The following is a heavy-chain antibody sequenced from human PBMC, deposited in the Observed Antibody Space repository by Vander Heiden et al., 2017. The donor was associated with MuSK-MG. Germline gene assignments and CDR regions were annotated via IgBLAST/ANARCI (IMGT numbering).Heavy chain of an antibody. CDR2: MSSDGNNK. D-gene: IGHD1-26*01. V-gene: IGHV3-30*03. CDR3: ARGGMGGAGLDY. Sequence: QVQLVEAGGGVVQPGRSLRLSCAASGLTFSRYGMHWVRPAPGKGLEWVASMSSDGNNKFPADAVRGRFTISRDNSKSTRFLQMESLRAEDTAIYFCARGGMGGAGLDYWGQGPLVTVSS. J-gene: IGHJ4*02. CDR1: GLTFSRYG.